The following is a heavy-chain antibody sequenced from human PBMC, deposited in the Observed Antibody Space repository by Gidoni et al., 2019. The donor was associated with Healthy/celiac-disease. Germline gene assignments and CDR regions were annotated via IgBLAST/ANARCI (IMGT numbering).Heavy chain of an antibody. Sequence: EVQLLESGGGLVQPGGSLRLSCAASGFPFSSYAMSWVRQAPGKGLEWVSAISGSGGSTYYADSVKGRFTISRDNSKNTLYLQMNSLRAEDTAVYYCAKPSVGVTTFFDYWGQGTLVTVSS. CDR1: GFPFSSYA. CDR2: ISGSGGST. J-gene: IGHJ4*02. CDR3: AKPSVGVTTFFDY. V-gene: IGHV3-23*01. D-gene: IGHD4-17*01.